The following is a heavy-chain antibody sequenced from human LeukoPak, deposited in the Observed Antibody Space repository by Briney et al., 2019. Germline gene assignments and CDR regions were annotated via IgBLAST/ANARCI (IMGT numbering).Heavy chain of an antibody. Sequence: GGSLRLSCAASGFTFSSYAMSWVRQAPGKGLEWVSAISGSSGSTYYADSVKGRFTISRDNSKNTLYLQMNSLRAEDTAVYYCAKDRGYYYDSSGYYPYYFDYWGQGTLVTVSS. CDR3: AKDRGYYYDSSGYYPYYFDY. D-gene: IGHD3-22*01. J-gene: IGHJ4*02. CDR1: GFTFSSYA. CDR2: ISGSSGST. V-gene: IGHV3-23*01.